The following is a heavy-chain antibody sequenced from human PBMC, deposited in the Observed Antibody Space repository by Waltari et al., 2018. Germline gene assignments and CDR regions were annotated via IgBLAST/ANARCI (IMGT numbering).Heavy chain of an antibody. CDR3: ARALVAGSYYFDY. V-gene: IGHV3-7*01. D-gene: IGHD6-19*01. CDR2: IKQDGSEK. CDR1: GFTFSSYW. Sequence: EVQLVESGGGLVQPGGSLRLSCAASGFTFSSYWMDWVRQAPGKGLEWVANIKQDGSEKYYVDSVKGRFTISRDNAKNSLYLQMNSLRAEDTAVYYCARALVAGSYYFDYWGQGTLVTVSS. J-gene: IGHJ4*02.